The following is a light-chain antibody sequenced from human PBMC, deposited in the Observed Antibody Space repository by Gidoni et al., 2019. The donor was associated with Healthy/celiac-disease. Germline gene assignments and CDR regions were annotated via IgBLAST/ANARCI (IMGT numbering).Light chain of an antibody. CDR1: NIGSKN. Sequence: SYELTQPLSVSVALGQTARMTCGGNNIGSKNVHWYQQKPGQAPWLVISSDSNRPSGIPERFSGSNSGNTATLTISRAQAGDEADYYCQVWDSSTVVFGGGTKLTVL. V-gene: IGLV3-9*01. CDR3: QVWDSSTVV. J-gene: IGLJ3*02. CDR2: SDS.